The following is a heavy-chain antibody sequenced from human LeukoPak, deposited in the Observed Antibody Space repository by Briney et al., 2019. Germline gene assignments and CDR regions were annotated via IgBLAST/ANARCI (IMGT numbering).Heavy chain of an antibody. J-gene: IGHJ4*02. CDR2: MNPNSGNT. Sequence: ASVKVSCKASGYAFKNYDINWVRQATGQGLEWMGWMNPNSGNTGFAQRFQDRVSMTRDTSINTAYMELTSLRSGDTAVYYCTRATPGGLHGYSFDYWGQGTVVTVYS. D-gene: IGHD5-24*01. CDR3: TRATPGGLHGYSFDY. CDR1: GYAFKNYD. V-gene: IGHV1-8*02.